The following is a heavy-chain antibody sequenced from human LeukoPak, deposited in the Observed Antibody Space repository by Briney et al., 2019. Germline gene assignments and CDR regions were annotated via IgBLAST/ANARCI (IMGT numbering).Heavy chain of an antibody. CDR2: ISGSDSRT. Sequence: GGSLRLSCAASGFTFSNYGMNWVRQAPGKGLEWVSAISGSDSRTYYADSVKGRFTISRDNSKNTLYLQMNSLRAEDTAVYYCAKLPQGYYYMDVWGKGTTVTVSS. J-gene: IGHJ6*03. V-gene: IGHV3-23*01. CDR3: AKLPQGYYYMDV. CDR1: GFTFSNYG.